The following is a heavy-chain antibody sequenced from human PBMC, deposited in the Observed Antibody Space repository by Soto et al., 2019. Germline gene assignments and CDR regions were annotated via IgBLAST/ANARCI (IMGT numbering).Heavy chain of an antibody. J-gene: IGHJ6*02. Sequence: QGQLVQSGAEVKKPGASVKVSCKASGYTFTRYGISWVRQAPGQGLEWMGWISGYNGDTKYAQKFQGRVTMTIDTSTTTAFMELRSLTSDDTAVYYCAKNGQPAYYYYGMDVSGQGTTVIVSS. CDR1: GYTFTRYG. V-gene: IGHV1-18*01. CDR3: AKNGQPAYYYYGMDV. CDR2: ISGYNGDT. D-gene: IGHD2-2*01.